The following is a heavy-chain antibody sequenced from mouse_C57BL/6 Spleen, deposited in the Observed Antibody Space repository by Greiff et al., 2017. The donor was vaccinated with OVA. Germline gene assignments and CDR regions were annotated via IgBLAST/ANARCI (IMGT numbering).Heavy chain of an antibody. V-gene: IGHV1-80*01. CDR1: GYAFSSYW. D-gene: IGHD1-1*01. J-gene: IGHJ4*01. Sequence: VQLQQSGAELVKPGASVKISCKASGYAFSSYWMNWVKQRPGKGLEWIGQIYPGDGDTNYNGKFKGKATLTADKSSSTAYMQLSSLTSEDSAVYFCARDGSSYAMDYWGQGTSVTVSS. CDR3: ARDGSSYAMDY. CDR2: IYPGDGDT.